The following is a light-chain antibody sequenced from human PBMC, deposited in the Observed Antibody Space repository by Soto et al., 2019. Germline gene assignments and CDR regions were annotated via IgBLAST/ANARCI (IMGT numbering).Light chain of an antibody. Sequence: PSTLSASVGDRVTITCRASQSISNWLAWYQQKPGKAPKILIYKASSLESGVPSRFSGSGSGTEFTLTISSLRPDDFATYYCQHYNGYRWTFGQGTKVDIK. CDR1: QSISNW. J-gene: IGKJ1*01. V-gene: IGKV1-5*03. CDR3: QHYNGYRWT. CDR2: KAS.